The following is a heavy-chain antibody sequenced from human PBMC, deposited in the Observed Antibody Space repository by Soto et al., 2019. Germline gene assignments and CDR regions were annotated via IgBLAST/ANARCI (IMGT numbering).Heavy chain of an antibody. J-gene: IGHJ4*02. CDR2: ISYDGSNK. D-gene: IGHD5-18*01. CDR3: AKDKTWIQLWAFDY. CDR1: GFTFSSYG. V-gene: IGHV3-30*18. Sequence: VGSVRLSCAASGFTFSSYGMHWVRQAPGKGLEWVAVISYDGSNKYYADSVKGRFTISRDNSKNTLYLQMNSLRAEDAAVYYCAKDKTWIQLWAFDYWGQGTLVTVSS.